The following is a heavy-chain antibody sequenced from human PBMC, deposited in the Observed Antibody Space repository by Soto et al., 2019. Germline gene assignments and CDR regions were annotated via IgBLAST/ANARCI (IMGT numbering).Heavy chain of an antibody. CDR3: VKGYWKGNV. CDR1: GFTFSTYA. CDR2: ISGSGGSI. J-gene: IGHJ6*02. Sequence: EVQLLESGGGLVQPGGSLRLSCAASGFTFSTYAMNWVRQAPGNGLEWVSAISGSGGSIHYADSVKGRFTISIDNSKKTLYLQMIRLRDEDTAVYHCVKGYWKGNVWGQGTTVTVSS. V-gene: IGHV3-23*01. D-gene: IGHD1-1*01.